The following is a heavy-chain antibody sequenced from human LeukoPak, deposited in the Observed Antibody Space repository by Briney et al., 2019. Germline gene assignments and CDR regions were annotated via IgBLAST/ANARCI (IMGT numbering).Heavy chain of an antibody. J-gene: IGHJ6*02. D-gene: IGHD5-24*01. V-gene: IGHV4-59*01. Sequence: PSETLSLTCTVSGGCISSYYWSWNRQPPGKGLEWIGYIYYSGSTNYNPSLKSRVTISVDTSKNQFSLKLSSVTAADTAVYYCARGAEMATILSQSYYYGMDVWGQGTTVTVSS. CDR2: IYYSGST. CDR3: ARGAEMATILSQSYYYGMDV. CDR1: GGCISSYY.